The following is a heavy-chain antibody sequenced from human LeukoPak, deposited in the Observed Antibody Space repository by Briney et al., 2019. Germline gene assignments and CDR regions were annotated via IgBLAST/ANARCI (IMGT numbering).Heavy chain of an antibody. J-gene: IGHJ6*02. CDR1: GYTFTIYD. Sequence: ASVKVSCKASGYTFTIYDIHWVRQATGQGLEWMGRIIPILGIANYAQKFQGRVTMIRDTSTSTVYMELSSLRSEDMAVYYCARVLGGTVTTSWYYGMDVWGQGTTVTVSS. V-gene: IGHV1-69*04. CDR3: ARVLGGTVTTSWYYGMDV. D-gene: IGHD4-17*01. CDR2: IIPILGIA.